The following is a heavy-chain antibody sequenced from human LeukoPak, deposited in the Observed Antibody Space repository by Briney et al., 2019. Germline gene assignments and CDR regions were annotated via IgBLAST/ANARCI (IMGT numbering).Heavy chain of an antibody. Sequence: GGSLRLSCAASGFTFSNYAMSWVRQAPGKGLEWVSAISGSGGSTYYADSVKGRFTISRDNSKNTLYLQMNSLRAEDTAVYYCAKLRGPFGAPGGDYWGQGTLVTVSS. CDR1: GFTFSNYA. CDR2: ISGSGGST. D-gene: IGHD3-10*01. V-gene: IGHV3-23*01. J-gene: IGHJ4*02. CDR3: AKLRGPFGAPGGDY.